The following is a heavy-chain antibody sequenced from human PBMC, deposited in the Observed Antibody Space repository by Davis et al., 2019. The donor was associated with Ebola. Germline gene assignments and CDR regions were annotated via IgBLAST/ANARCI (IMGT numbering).Heavy chain of an antibody. CDR3: ARVQDYYDSSGLAPFDY. J-gene: IGHJ4*02. V-gene: IGHV4-34*01. Sequence: ESLKISCAASGFTFSNYGMHWVRQPPGKGLEWIGEINHSGSTNYNPSLKSRVTISVDTSKNQFSLKLSSVTAADTAVYYCARVQDYYDSSGLAPFDYWGQGTLVTVSS. CDR1: GFTFSNYG. D-gene: IGHD3-22*01. CDR2: INHSGST.